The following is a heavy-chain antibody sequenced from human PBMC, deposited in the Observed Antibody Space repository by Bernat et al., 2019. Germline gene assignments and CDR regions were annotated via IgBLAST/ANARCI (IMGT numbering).Heavy chain of an antibody. V-gene: IGHV3-43*01. CDR1: GFTFDDYT. Sequence: VQLVESGGGVVQPGGSLRLSCAASGFTFDDYTMHWVRQAPGKGLEWVALISWDGGSTYYADSVKGRFTISRDNSKNSLYLQMNSLRTEDTALYYCAKEGGTAILGYWGQGTLVTVSS. J-gene: IGHJ4*02. CDR2: ISWDGGST. CDR3: AKEGGTAILGY. D-gene: IGHD5-18*01.